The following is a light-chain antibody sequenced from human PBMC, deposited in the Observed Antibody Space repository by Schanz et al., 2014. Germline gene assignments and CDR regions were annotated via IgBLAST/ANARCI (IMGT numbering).Light chain of an antibody. CDR2: TNN. J-gene: IGLJ3*02. CDR3: QSYDSGLSGWV. V-gene: IGLV1-47*02. Sequence: QSVLTQPPSASGTPGQRVTISCSGSSSNIGSNYVYWYQQLPGTAPKLLIYTNNQRPSGVPDRFSASKSGTSASLAITGLQAEDEADYYCQSYDSGLSGWVFGGGTKLTVL. CDR1: SSNIGSNY.